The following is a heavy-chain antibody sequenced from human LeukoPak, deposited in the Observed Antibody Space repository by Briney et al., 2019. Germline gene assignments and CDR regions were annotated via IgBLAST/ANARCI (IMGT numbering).Heavy chain of an antibody. CDR1: GYTFTSYA. CDR3: ARPSSGWTGDAFDI. J-gene: IGHJ3*02. D-gene: IGHD6-25*01. Sequence: GASVKVSCKASGYTFTSYAMNWVRQAPGQGLEWMGWINTNTGNPTYAQGFTGRFVFSLGTSVSTAYLQISSLKAEDTAVYYCARPSSGWTGDAFDIWGQGTMVTVSS. CDR2: INTNTGNP. V-gene: IGHV7-4-1*02.